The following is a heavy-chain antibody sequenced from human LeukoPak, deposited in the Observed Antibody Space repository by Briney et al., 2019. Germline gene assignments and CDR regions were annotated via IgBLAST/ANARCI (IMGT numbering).Heavy chain of an antibody. V-gene: IGHV4-34*01. CDR1: GGSFSGYY. D-gene: IGHD3-16*01. CDR2: INHSGST. Sequence: SGTLSLTCAVYGGSFSGYYWSWIRQPPGKGLEWIGEINHSGSTNYNPSLKSRVTISVDTSKNQFSLKLSSVTAADTAVYYCARGLGRWAQETRRKNWFDPWGQGTLVTVSS. J-gene: IGHJ5*02. CDR3: ARGLGRWAQETRRKNWFDP.